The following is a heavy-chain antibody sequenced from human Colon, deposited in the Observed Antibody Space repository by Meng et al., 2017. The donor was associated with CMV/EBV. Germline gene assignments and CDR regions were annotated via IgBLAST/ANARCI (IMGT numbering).Heavy chain of an antibody. CDR1: GDSISNYY. J-gene: IGHJ5*02. Sequence: QVQLQESGPGLVKPPETLSLTCTVSGDSISNYYWSWIRQSPGKGLEWIGYIYSSGSTNYNPSLKSRVTISIDTSKNQFSLKLTSVTAADTAVYYCAKGRARNDYWFDPWGQGTLVTVSS. V-gene: IGHV4-59*01. CDR3: AKGRARNDYWFDP. CDR2: IYSSGST. D-gene: IGHD4/OR15-4a*01.